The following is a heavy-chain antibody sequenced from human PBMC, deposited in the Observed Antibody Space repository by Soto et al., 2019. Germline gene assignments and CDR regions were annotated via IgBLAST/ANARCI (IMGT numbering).Heavy chain of an antibody. V-gene: IGHV1-69*04. CDR3: ARDKGHCSDTSCPDFDC. Sequence: ASVKVSCKASGGTLSSYTFSWVRQAPGQGLEWMGRVIPNLGVTNYAKKFQGRFTIVVDTSTSTAYMELNSLRYEDTAVCYCARDKGHCSDTSCPDFDCWGQGTLVTVSS. CDR1: GGTLSSYT. CDR2: VIPNLGVT. J-gene: IGHJ4*02. D-gene: IGHD2-15*01.